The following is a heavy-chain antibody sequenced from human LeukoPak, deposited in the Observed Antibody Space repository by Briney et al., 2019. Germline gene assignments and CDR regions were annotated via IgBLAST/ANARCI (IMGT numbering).Heavy chain of an antibody. CDR3: ARNYYGSGSYSSWGDAFDI. J-gene: IGHJ3*02. V-gene: IGHV1-2*02. Sequence: ASVKVSCKASGYIFTSYHIHWVRQAPGQGLEWMGWINPNSGGTNYAQKFQGRVTMTRDTSISTAYMELSRLRSDDTAVYYCARNYYGSGSYSSWGDAFDIWGQGTMVTVSS. CDR1: GYIFTSYH. CDR2: INPNSGGT. D-gene: IGHD3-10*01.